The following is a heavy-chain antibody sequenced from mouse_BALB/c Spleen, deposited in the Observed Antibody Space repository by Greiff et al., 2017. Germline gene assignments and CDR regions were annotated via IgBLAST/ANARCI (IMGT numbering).Heavy chain of an antibody. V-gene: IGHV3-8*02. Sequence: EVKLMESGPSLVKPSQTLSLTCSVTGDSITSGYWNWIRKFPGNKLEYMGYISYSGSTYYNPSLKSRISITRDTSKNQYYLQLNSVTTEDTATYYCAKYEDYGYAMDYWGQGTSVTVSS. D-gene: IGHD2-4*01. CDR3: AKYEDYGYAMDY. CDR2: ISYSGST. CDR1: GDSITSGY. J-gene: IGHJ4*01.